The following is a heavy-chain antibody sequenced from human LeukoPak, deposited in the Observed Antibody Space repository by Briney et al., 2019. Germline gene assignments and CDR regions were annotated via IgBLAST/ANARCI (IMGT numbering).Heavy chain of an antibody. V-gene: IGHV4-59*12. D-gene: IGHD3-22*01. Sequence: SETLSLTCTVSGGSISSYYWSWIRQPPGKGLEWIGYIYHSGSTYYNPSLKSRVTISVDRSKNQFSLKLSSVTAADAAVYYCARDQTHYYDSSGSDWGQGTLVTVSS. CDR2: IYHSGST. J-gene: IGHJ4*02. CDR3: ARDQTHYYDSSGSD. CDR1: GGSISSYY.